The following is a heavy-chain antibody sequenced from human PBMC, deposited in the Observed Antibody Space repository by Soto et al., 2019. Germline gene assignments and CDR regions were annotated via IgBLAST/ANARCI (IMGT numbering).Heavy chain of an antibody. CDR2: IYHSGST. Sequence: SETLSLTCAVSGGSISSGGYSWSWIRQPPGKGLEWIGYIYHSGSTYYNPSLKSRVTISVDRSKNQFSLKLSSVTAADTAVYYCARLSTIFGVVTGFDYWGQGTLVTSPQ. D-gene: IGHD3-3*01. J-gene: IGHJ4*02. CDR3: ARLSTIFGVVTGFDY. V-gene: IGHV4-30-2*01. CDR1: GGSISSGGYS.